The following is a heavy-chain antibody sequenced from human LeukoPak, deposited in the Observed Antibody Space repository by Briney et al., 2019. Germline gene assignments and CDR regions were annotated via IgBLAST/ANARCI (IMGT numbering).Heavy chain of an antibody. CDR3: ARDPDPHYYYYYGMDV. Sequence: GGSLRLSCAASEFTFSTYIMNWVRQAPGKGLEWVSSISSSSAYIYYADSVKGRFTISRDNAKNSPYLQMNSLRAEDTAVYYCARDPDPHYYYYYGMDVWGQGTTVTVSS. V-gene: IGHV3-21*01. J-gene: IGHJ6*02. CDR1: EFTFSTYI. CDR2: ISSSSAYI.